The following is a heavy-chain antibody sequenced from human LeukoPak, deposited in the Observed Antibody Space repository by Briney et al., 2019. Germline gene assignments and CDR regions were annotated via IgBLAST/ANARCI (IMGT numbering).Heavy chain of an antibody. V-gene: IGHV3-23*01. J-gene: IGHJ1*01. CDR1: GFTFSSYA. Sequence: GGSLRLSCVASGFTFSSYAMGWVRQAPGRGLEWVSAISGSGVTTHYADSVKGRFSLSRDNSENTLYLQMNSLRAEDTALYYCVKKVVVGATSPYSDFQDWGQGTLVTVSS. CDR3: VKKVVVGATSPYSDFQD. CDR2: ISGSGVTT. D-gene: IGHD1-26*01.